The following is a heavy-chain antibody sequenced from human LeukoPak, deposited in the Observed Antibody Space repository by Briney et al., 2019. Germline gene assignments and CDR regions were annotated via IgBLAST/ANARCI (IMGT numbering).Heavy chain of an antibody. CDR2: FDPEDGET. V-gene: IGHV1-24*01. CDR3: ARSDSSGYYIYWYFVL. CDR1: GYTLTELS. D-gene: IGHD3-22*01. J-gene: IGHJ2*01. Sequence: ASVKVSCKVSGYTLTELSMHWVRQAPGKGLEWMGGFDPEDGETIYAQKFQGRVTMTEDTSTDTAYMELSSLRSEDTAVYYCARSDSSGYYIYWYFVLWGRGTLVTVSS.